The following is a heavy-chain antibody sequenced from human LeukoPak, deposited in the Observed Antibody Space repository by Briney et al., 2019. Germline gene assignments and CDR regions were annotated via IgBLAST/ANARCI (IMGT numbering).Heavy chain of an antibody. CDR1: GYSFTTYW. J-gene: IGHJ4*02. D-gene: IGHD3-16*01. CDR2: IYPGDFDI. Sequence: GESLKISCQASGYSFTTYWIGWVRQMPGKGLKWMGIIYPGDFDIRYSPSFQGQVTFSTDKSISTAYLQWNSLKASDTAMYYCARLALDGGNYFDYWGQGTLVSVSS. V-gene: IGHV5-51*01. CDR3: ARLALDGGNYFDY.